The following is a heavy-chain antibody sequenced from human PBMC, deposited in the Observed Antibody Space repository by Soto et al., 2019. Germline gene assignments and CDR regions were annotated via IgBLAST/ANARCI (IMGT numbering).Heavy chain of an antibody. Sequence: QVQLQQWGAGLLKPSETLSLTCAVYGGSFSGYYWSWIRQPPGKGLEWIGEINHSGSTNYNPSLKSRVTISVDMSKNQFSLKLSSVTAADTAVYYCARIKLGHNSYYYGMDVWGQGTTVTVSS. CDR2: INHSGST. J-gene: IGHJ6*02. D-gene: IGHD3-3*02. CDR3: ARIKLGHNSYYYGMDV. V-gene: IGHV4-34*01. CDR1: GGSFSGYY.